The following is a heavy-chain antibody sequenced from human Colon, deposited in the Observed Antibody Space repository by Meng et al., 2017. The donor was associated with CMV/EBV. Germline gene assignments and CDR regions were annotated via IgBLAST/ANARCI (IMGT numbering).Heavy chain of an antibody. J-gene: IGHJ4*02. CDR2: ISTTVSYV. V-gene: IGHV3-21*01. CDR1: GFTFSSYS. D-gene: IGHD3-10*01. CDR3: AREPGTYGYFDF. Sequence: VQLVGSGVGLVKPGGSLRLSCAASGFTFSSYSMNWVRQSPGKGLEWVSSISTTVSYVYYADSVRGRFTISRDNAKNSLYLQMDSLRAEDTAVYYCAREPGTYGYFDFWGQGTLVTVSS.